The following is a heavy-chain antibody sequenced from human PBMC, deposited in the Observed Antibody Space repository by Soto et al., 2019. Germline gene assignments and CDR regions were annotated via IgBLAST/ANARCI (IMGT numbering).Heavy chain of an antibody. CDR3: ARNLAAGDY. Sequence: QVQLVQSGAEVKKPGASVKVSCKASGYTFTNSYIHWVRQAPGQGLEWMALFNPNGGSTNYAQNFQGRVTVTRDTSTSTVYMELTSLTSEDTAVYYCARNLAAGDYWGQGTLVTVSS. D-gene: IGHD6-13*01. CDR2: FNPNGGST. CDR1: GYTFTNSY. J-gene: IGHJ4*02. V-gene: IGHV1-46*01.